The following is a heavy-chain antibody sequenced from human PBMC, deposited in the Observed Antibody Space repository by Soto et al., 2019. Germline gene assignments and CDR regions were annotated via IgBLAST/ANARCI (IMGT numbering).Heavy chain of an antibody. CDR3: TTDPSSGGYCISTSCYHPCFDP. D-gene: IGHD2-2*01. V-gene: IGHV3-15*01. J-gene: IGHJ5*02. CDR1: GFTFSNAW. CDR2: IKSKTDGGTT. Sequence: GWSLRLSCAASGFTFSNAWMSWVRQAPGKGLKWVGRIKSKTDGGTTDYAAPVKGRFTISRDDSKNTLYLQMNSLKTEDTAVYYCTTDPSSGGYCISTSCYHPCFDPSGQGTLVTVAS.